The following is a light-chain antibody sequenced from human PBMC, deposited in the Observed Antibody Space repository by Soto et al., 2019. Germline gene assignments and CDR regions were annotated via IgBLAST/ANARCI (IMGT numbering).Light chain of an antibody. CDR1: SSDVGGYNS. Sequence: QSALTQPPSASGSPGQSVTISCTGTSSDVGGYNSVYWYQQHPGKVPRLMIYEVSKRHSGVPDRFSGSKSVNTASLTVSGLQAEDEADYYCSSYAGSNNLVFGGGTKLTVL. V-gene: IGLV2-8*01. CDR2: EVS. J-gene: IGLJ2*01. CDR3: SSYAGSNNLV.